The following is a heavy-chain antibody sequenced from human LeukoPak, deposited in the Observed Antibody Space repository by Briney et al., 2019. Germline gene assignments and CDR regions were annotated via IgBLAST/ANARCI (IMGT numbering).Heavy chain of an antibody. V-gene: IGHV3-33*06. J-gene: IGHJ6*03. CDR3: AKDPLKRSYYYYMDV. CDR1: GFTFSSEG. CDR2: IWYDGSNK. Sequence: GGSLRLYCAASGFTFSSEGMHWVRQAPGKGLEWVAVIWYDGSNKYYADSVKGRFTISRDNSKNRLYLQMNSHRAEDTAVYYCAKDPLKRSYYYYMDVWGQGTTVTVSS.